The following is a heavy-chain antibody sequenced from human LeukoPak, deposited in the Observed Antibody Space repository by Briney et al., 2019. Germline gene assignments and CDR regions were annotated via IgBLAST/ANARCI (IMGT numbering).Heavy chain of an antibody. J-gene: IGHJ6*03. CDR3: ARSPAGYMDV. D-gene: IGHD2-2*01. CDR1: GYTFTSYF. V-gene: IGHV1-46*01. Sequence: GASVKVSCKASGYTFTSYFMHWVRQAPGQGLEWMGIINPSGGSTNYAQKFQGRLTMTRDTSTSTVYMDLSSLRSEDTAVYYCARSPAGYMDVWGKGTTVTVSS. CDR2: INPSGGST.